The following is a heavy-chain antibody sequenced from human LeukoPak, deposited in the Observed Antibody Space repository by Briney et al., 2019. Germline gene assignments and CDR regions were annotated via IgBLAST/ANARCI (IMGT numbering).Heavy chain of an antibody. Sequence: ASVTASCRASGGTFSSYAISWVRQAPGQGFEWMGGIIPIFGTANYAQKFQGRVTMTRDTSTSAVYMELSSLRSEDTAVYYCAREGPETYNFDFWGQGTQVTVSS. CDR3: AREGPETYNFDF. CDR2: IIPIFGTA. J-gene: IGHJ4*02. D-gene: IGHD5-18*01. CDR1: GGTFSSYA. V-gene: IGHV1-69*05.